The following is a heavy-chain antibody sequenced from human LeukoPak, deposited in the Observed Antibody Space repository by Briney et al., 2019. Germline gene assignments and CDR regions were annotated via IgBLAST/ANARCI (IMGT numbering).Heavy chain of an antibody. Sequence: SETLSLTCTVSGVSISSSNSYWGWIRQPPGKGLEWIGSIYYSGNTYYNASLKSQVSISIDTSKNQFSLRLTSVTAADTAVYYCASFVRGSRYYYGSGSYYKRHDYWGQGTLVTVSS. J-gene: IGHJ4*02. CDR1: GVSISSSNSY. CDR2: IYYSGNT. V-gene: IGHV4-39*01. D-gene: IGHD3-10*01. CDR3: ASFVRGSRYYYGSGSYYKRHDY.